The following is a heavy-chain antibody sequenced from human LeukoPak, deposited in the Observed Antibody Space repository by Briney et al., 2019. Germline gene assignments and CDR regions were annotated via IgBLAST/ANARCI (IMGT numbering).Heavy chain of an antibody. Sequence: SETLSLTCAVYGGSFSGYYWSWIRQPPGKGLEWIGEINHSGSTNYNPSLKSRVTISVDTSKNQFSLKLSSVTAADTAVYFCARGRREGGYVRRDWFDPWGQGTLVTVSS. D-gene: IGHD5-12*01. J-gene: IGHJ5*02. CDR1: GGSFSGYY. V-gene: IGHV4-34*01. CDR3: ARGRREGGYVRRDWFDP. CDR2: INHSGST.